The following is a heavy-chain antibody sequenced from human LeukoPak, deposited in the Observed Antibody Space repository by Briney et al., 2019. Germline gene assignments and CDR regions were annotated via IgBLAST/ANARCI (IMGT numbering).Heavy chain of an antibody. CDR2: ISGSGRST. D-gene: IGHD2-2*01. Sequence: PGGSLRLSCAASGFTFDDYGMSWVRQAPGKGLEWVSVISGSGRSTYYADSVKGRFTISRDNSKNTLYLQMNSLRAEDTAVYYCAKDLNSKYQLLSYYYYMDVWGKGTTVTVSS. CDR3: AKDLNSKYQLLSYYYYMDV. V-gene: IGHV3-23*01. CDR1: GFTFDDYG. J-gene: IGHJ6*03.